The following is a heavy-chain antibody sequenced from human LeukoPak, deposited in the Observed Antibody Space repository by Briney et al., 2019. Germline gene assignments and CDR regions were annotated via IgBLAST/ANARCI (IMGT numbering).Heavy chain of an antibody. CDR1: GGSISSSSYY. V-gene: IGHV4-39*01. Sequence: SETLSLTCTVSGGSISSSSYYWGWIRQPPGKGLEWIGSIYYSGSTYYNPSLKSRVTISVDTSKNQFSLKLRSVTAADTAVYYCARRLAEYCTKGVCYWFDYWGRGTLVTVS. CDR3: ARRLAEYCTKGVCYWFDY. CDR2: IYYSGST. D-gene: IGHD2-8*01. J-gene: IGHJ4*02.